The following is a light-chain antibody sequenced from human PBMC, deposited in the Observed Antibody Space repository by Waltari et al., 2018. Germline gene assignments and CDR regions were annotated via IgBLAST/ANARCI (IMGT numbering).Light chain of an antibody. J-gene: IGLJ2*01. CDR2: RNN. CDR3: QSYDSSLSGPVV. CDR1: RSNTGAAYD. V-gene: IGLV1-40*01. Sequence: QSVLTQPPSVSGAPGQTVTISYTGSRSNTGAAYDVHWYQQVPGTAPKLLIFRNNNRPSGVPDRFSGSKSGTSASLAITGLRAEDEAYYYCQSYDSSLSGPVVFGGGTRLIVL.